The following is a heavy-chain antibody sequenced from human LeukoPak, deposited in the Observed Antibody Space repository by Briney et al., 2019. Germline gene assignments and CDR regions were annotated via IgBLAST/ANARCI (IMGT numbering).Heavy chain of an antibody. Sequence: PSETLSLTCAVSGGSISSGGYSWSWIRQPPGKGLEWIGYIYYSGSTYYNPSLKSRVTISVDTSKNQFSLKLSSVTAADTAVYYCARTAYCSGGSCYFDYWGQGTLVTVSS. CDR3: ARTAYCSGGSCYFDY. J-gene: IGHJ4*02. D-gene: IGHD2-15*01. CDR2: IYYSGST. CDR1: GGSISSGGYS. V-gene: IGHV4-30-4*07.